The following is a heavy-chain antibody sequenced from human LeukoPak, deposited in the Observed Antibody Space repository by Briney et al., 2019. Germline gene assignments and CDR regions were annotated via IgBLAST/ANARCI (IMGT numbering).Heavy chain of an antibody. V-gene: IGHV3-9*01. D-gene: IGHD5-12*01. J-gene: IGHJ4*02. CDR3: ARVNSGYDLDY. CDR1: GFTFDDYA. Sequence: GGSLRLSCAASGFTFDDYAMHWVRQAPGKGLEWVSGISWNSGSIGYADSVKGRFTISRDNAKNSLYLQMNSLRAEDTAVYYCARVNSGYDLDYWGQGTLVTVSS. CDR2: ISWNSGSI.